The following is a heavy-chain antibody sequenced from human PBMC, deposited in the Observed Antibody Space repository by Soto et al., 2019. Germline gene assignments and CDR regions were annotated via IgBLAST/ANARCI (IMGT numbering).Heavy chain of an antibody. CDR2: INHSGST. D-gene: IGHD1-7*01. J-gene: IGHJ4*02. CDR1: GGSFSGYY. Sequence: QVQLQQWGAGLLKPSETLFLTCAVYGGSFSGYYWSWIRQPPGKGLEWIGEINHSGSTNYNPSLKSRVTISVDTSKNQFSLKLSSVTAADTAVYYCARGGPITGTDFDYWGQGTLVTVSS. V-gene: IGHV4-34*01. CDR3: ARGGPITGTDFDY.